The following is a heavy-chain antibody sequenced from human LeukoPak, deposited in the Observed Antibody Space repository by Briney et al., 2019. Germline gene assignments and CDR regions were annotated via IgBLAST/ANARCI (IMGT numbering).Heavy chain of an antibody. V-gene: IGHV1-2*06. CDR2: INPNSGGT. J-gene: IGHJ5*02. CDR1: GYTFTGYY. CDR3: ARSGYSFQNWFDP. Sequence: ASVKVSCKASGYTFTGYYMHWVRQAPGQGLEWMGRINPNSGGTNYAQKFQGRVTLTRDMSISTAYMELTRLRSDDTAVYYCARSGYSFQNWFDPWGQGTLVTVSS. D-gene: IGHD3-22*01.